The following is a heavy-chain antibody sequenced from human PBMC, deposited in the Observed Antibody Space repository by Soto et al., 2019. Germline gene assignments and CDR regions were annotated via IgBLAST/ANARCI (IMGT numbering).Heavy chain of an antibody. Sequence: QVQLVQSGAEVKKPGASVKVSCKASGYTFTSYDINWVRQATGQGLEWMGWMNPNSGNTGYAQKFQGGVIMIRNNSISTAYMELSSLRSEDTALYYCARETNGTTSMDVWGQGTTVTVSS. CDR1: GYTFTSYD. V-gene: IGHV1-8*01. J-gene: IGHJ6*02. CDR3: ARETNGTTSMDV. CDR2: MNPNSGNT. D-gene: IGHD1-1*01.